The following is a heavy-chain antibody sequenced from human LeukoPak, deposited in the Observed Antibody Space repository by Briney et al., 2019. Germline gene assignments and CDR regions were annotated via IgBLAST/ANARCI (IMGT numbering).Heavy chain of an antibody. CDR2: ISYDGSNK. D-gene: IGHD6-19*01. V-gene: IGHV3-30*18. CDR1: GFTFSSYG. Sequence: HPGGSLRLSCAASGFTFSSYGMHWVRQAPGKGLEWVAVISYDGSNKYYADSVKGRFTISRDNSKNTLYLQMNSLRAEDTAVYYCAKDIIAVAGHDAFDIWGQGTMVTVSS. CDR3: AKDIIAVAGHDAFDI. J-gene: IGHJ3*02.